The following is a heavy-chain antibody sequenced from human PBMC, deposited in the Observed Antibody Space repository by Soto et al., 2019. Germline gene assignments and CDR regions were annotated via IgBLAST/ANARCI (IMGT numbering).Heavy chain of an antibody. J-gene: IGHJ3*01. Sequence: QVQLVESGGSVVQPGTSLRLSCAASGFTFSSYGIHWVRQAPGKGLEWVALISHDGSRKEYAESQKGRFTISRDNSKNTVYLQMNSLRFEDTAVYFGAKDFSRGPSVLRGFDLWGQGTVVTGSS. V-gene: IGHV3-30*18. CDR1: GFTFSSYG. D-gene: IGHD3-3*01. CDR2: ISHDGSRK. CDR3: AKDFSRGPSVLRGFDL.